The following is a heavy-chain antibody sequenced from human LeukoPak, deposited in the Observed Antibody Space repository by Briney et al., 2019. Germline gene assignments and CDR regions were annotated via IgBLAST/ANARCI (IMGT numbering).Heavy chain of an antibody. V-gene: IGHV3-15*01. CDR2: IKSKTDGGTT. CDR3: ATANRAYSGGWASDY. CDR1: GFTFSNAR. Sequence: GGSLRLSCAASGFTFSNARMSWVRQAPGKGLEWVGRIKSKTDGGTTDYAAPVTGRFTISRDDSKNTLYLQVNSLKTEDTAVYYCATANRAYSGGWASDYWGQGTLVAVSS. J-gene: IGHJ4*02. D-gene: IGHD6-19*01.